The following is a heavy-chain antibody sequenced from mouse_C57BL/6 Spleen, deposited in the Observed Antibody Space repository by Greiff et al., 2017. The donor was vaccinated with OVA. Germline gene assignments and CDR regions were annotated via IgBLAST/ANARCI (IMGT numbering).Heavy chain of an antibody. J-gene: IGHJ1*03. CDR1: GYTFTEYT. CDR2: FYPGSGSI. V-gene: IGHV1-62-2*01. Sequence: QVQLKESGAELVKPGASVKLSCKASGYTFTEYTIHWVKQRSGQGLEWIGWFYPGSGSIKYNEKFKDKATLTADKSSSTVYMELSRWTSEDSAVYICERHEDTRFVGNWYFDVWGTGTTVTVSS. CDR3: ERHEDTRFVGNWYFDV.